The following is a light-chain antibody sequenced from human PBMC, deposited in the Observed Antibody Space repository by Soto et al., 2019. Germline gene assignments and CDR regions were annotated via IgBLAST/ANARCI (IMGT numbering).Light chain of an antibody. J-gene: IGKJ1*01. Sequence: DIQMTQSPSTLSASVGDRVTITCGASQSISSWLAWYQRKPGKAPKLLIYKASNLESGVPPRLSGSGCGREFTLTISSLQADDFATYYCQQFNSYSWTFGQGTKVDI. CDR3: QQFNSYSWT. V-gene: IGKV1-5*03. CDR1: QSISSW. CDR2: KAS.